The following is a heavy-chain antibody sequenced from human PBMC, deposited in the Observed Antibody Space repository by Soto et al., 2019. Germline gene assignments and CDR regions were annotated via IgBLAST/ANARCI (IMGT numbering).Heavy chain of an antibody. Sequence: GGSLRLCCAASGFTFSSYGMHWVRQDPGKGLEWVAVLWYDGSNKYYADSVKGRFTISRDNSKNTLYLQMNSLRAEDTAVYYCARDRSTTSWSDYFDYWGQGTLVTVSS. CDR3: ARDRSTTSWSDYFDY. D-gene: IGHD2-2*01. CDR2: LWYDGSNK. V-gene: IGHV3-33*01. J-gene: IGHJ4*02. CDR1: GFTFSSYG.